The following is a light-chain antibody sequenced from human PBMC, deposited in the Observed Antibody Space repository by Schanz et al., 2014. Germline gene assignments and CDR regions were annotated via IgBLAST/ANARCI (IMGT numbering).Light chain of an antibody. CDR1: STNIGANT. Sequence: QSVLTQPPSASGTPGQRVTISCSGGSTNIGANTVNWYQQLPGTAPKLLIYSYNERPSGVPDRFSGSKSGTSASLAISGLQSEDEAAYYCAAWDDRLNGWVFGGGTKLTVL. CDR3: AAWDDRLNGWV. J-gene: IGLJ3*02. V-gene: IGLV1-44*01. CDR2: SYN.